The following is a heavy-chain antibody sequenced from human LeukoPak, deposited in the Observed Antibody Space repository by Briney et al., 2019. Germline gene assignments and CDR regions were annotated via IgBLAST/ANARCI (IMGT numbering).Heavy chain of an antibody. J-gene: IGHJ4*02. D-gene: IGHD1-1*01. CDR3: AREQQLVLLDY. CDR1: GYNFDNYW. Sequence: GESLKISCKGSGYNFDNYWIAWVRQMPGKGLEWMGIIFPGDPNTRYSPTFQGQVTISADKSINTAYLQWSSLKASDTAIYYCAREQQLVLLDYWGQGALVTVSS. V-gene: IGHV5-51*01. CDR2: IFPGDPNT.